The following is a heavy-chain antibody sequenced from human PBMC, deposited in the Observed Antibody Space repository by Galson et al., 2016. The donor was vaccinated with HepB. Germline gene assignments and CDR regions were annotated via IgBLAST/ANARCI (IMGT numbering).Heavy chain of an antibody. V-gene: IGHV3-72*01. CDR1: GFTLSDHY. Sequence: SLRLSCAVSGFTLSDHYMDWVRQAPGKGLEWVGRSSDKPNRYTTEYAASVKGRFTISRDDSENSLSLQIKSLKTEDTAVYYCARESGGYYYDNSPHRIDAFDIWGQGTMVTVSS. CDR2: SSDKPNRYTT. J-gene: IGHJ3*02. CDR3: ARESGGYYYDNSPHRIDAFDI. D-gene: IGHD3-22*01.